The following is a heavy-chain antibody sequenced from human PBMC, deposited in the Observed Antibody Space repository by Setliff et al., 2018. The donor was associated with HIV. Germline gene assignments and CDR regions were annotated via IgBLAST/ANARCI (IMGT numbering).Heavy chain of an antibody. J-gene: IGHJ5*02. V-gene: IGHV4-38-2*02. CDR2: MNSKGES. Sequence: PSETLSLTCTVSGYSISSGYYWGWIRQPPGKGLEWIGIMNSKGESFYNASFTNGVLISMDTSKNRFSLTMTSVTAADTAIYYCARHRQISDWFDPWGQGILVTVSS. CDR1: GYSISSGYY. D-gene: IGHD3-10*01. CDR3: ARHRQISDWFDP.